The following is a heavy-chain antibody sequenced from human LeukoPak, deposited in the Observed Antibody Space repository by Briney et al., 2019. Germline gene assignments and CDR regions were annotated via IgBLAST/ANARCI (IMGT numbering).Heavy chain of an antibody. CDR2: LSGSGGST. V-gene: IGHV3-23*01. D-gene: IGHD6-6*01. J-gene: IGHJ5*02. Sequence: GGSLRLSCEASGFAFSNYAMSGVRQAPGKGLEWVSALSGSGGSTYYADSVKGRFTISRDNAKNSLYLQMNSLRAEDTAVYYCAREKRGRIAVRGWFDPWGQGTLVTVSS. CDR1: GFAFSNYA. CDR3: AREKRGRIAVRGWFDP.